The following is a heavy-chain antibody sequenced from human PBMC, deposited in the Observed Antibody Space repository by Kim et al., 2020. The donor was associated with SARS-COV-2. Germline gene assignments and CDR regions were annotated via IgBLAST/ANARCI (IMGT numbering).Heavy chain of an antibody. CDR2: IYNSGIT. D-gene: IGHD3-16*01. V-gene: IGHV4-4*08. J-gene: IGHJ5*02. CDR3: SSFMSGTCAVVDWCDP. Sequence: SETLSLTCTVSGCSISSYYWSWFRQPPGKGLEWIGNIYNSGITNYNLSFKSRFAISLTTAKNQFSLKLISVTTADTAVYYLSSFMSGTCAVVDWCDP. CDR1: GCSISSYY.